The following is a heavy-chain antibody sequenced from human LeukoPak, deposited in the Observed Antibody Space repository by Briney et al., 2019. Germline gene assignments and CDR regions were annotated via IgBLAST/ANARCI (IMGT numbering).Heavy chain of an antibody. CDR1: GFTFNTYW. J-gene: IGHJ3*01. CDR2: IDQGGSTK. D-gene: IGHD1-26*01. Sequence: GGSLRLSCAASGFTFNTYWMIWVRQAPGKGLEWVANIDQGGSTKYYVDSLKGRFTVSRDNAKNSLYLQMNSLRAEDTAVYYCVRDKGGRSGAIYYDAFDVWGQGTMVTVSS. CDR3: VRDKGGRSGAIYYDAFDV. V-gene: IGHV3-7*01.